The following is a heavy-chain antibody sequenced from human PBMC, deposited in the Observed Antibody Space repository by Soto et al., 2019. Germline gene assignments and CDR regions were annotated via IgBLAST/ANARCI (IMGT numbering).Heavy chain of an antibody. J-gene: IGHJ4*02. D-gene: IGHD3-16*02. CDR3: ARDGLLFSGPYRPSRFDY. CDR2: IKHDTSEA. Sequence: VGSLRLSCAASGFKFSDYWMSWVRQAPGKGLEWVGNIKHDTSEAHYADSVKGRFTITRDNIKNFLFLQMNGLRSDDTASYYCARDGLLFSGPYRPSRFDYWGLGTLVTVSS. CDR1: GFKFSDYW. V-gene: IGHV3-7*03.